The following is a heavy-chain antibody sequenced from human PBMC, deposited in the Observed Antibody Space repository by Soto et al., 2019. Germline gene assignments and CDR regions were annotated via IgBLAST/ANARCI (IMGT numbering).Heavy chain of an antibody. CDR2: ISYDGSDK. CDR3: AREVDYLMKH. V-gene: IGHV3-30-3*01. CDR1: GFTFSSYA. D-gene: IGHD4-17*01. J-gene: IGHJ1*01. Sequence: QVHLVESGGGVVQPGRSLRLSCAASGFTFSSYAMHWVRQAPGKGLEWVAVISYDGSDKYYADSVKGRFTISRDNSKNTVYLQMNSLRGEDTAVYYCAREVDYLMKHWGQGTLVTVSS.